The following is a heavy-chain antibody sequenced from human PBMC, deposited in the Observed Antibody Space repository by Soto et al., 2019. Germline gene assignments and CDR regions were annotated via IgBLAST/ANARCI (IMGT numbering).Heavy chain of an antibody. CDR2: IIPIFGTA. CDR1: GGTFSSYA. Sequence: QMQLVQSGAEVKKPGSSVKVSCKASGGTFSSYAISWVRQAPGQGLEWMGGIIPIFGTANYAQKFQGRVTITADESTSTAYMELSSLRSEDTAVYYCARDITGTTFASYYYYGMDVWGQGTTVTVSS. J-gene: IGHJ6*02. CDR3: ARDITGTTFASYYYYGMDV. D-gene: IGHD1-20*01. V-gene: IGHV1-69*01.